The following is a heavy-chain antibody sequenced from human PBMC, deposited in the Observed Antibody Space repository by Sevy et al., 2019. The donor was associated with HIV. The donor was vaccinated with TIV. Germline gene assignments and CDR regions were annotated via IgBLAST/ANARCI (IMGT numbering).Heavy chain of an antibody. V-gene: IGHV3-21*01. Sequence: GGSLRLSCAASGFTFSDYSVSWVRQAPGKGLEWVSSISGSSFYIYYADSVKGRFTISRDNAKNSLYLQMISLRADDTAVYYCARATGTEALDAFDIWGQRTLVTVSS. CDR1: GFTFSDYS. J-gene: IGHJ3*02. CDR3: ARATGTEALDAFDI. CDR2: ISGSSFYI. D-gene: IGHD1-1*01.